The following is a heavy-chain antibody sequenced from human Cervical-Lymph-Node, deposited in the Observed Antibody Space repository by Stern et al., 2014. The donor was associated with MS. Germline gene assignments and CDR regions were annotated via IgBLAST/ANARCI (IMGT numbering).Heavy chain of an antibody. D-gene: IGHD1-14*01. J-gene: IGHJ4*02. CDR1: GYKFSIYW. CDR2: IYPGDAET. Sequence: EVKLVESGAELIRPGESLKISCKGSGYKFSIYWIAWVRQMPGKGLEWMGIIYPGDAETRYSPSFQGQVTMSADKSPSTAYLQWSSLNASDTAMYFCARQTTAWASDVWGQGTLVTVSS. V-gene: IGHV5-51*01. CDR3: ARQTTAWASDV.